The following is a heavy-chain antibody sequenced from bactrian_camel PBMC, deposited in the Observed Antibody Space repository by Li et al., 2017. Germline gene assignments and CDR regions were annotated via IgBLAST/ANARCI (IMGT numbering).Heavy chain of an antibody. Sequence: QLVESGGGLVQPGGSLRLSCTASGFTFSNYGMSWVRQVPGKGLEWVSGITTTDFAYYADSVKGRSTVSRDNAKNTLYLQLDSLNTEDTAMYYCAKDPKMYGGSWLSPDIDHWGQGTQVTVS. D-gene: IGHD6*01. CDR2: ITTTDFA. V-gene: IGHV3S10*01. J-gene: IGHJ4*01. CDR1: GFTFSNYG. CDR3: AKDPKMYGGSWLSPDIDH.